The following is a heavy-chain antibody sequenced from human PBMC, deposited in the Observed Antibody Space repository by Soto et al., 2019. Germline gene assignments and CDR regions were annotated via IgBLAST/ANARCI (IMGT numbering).Heavy chain of an antibody. CDR1: GFTFSSYA. J-gene: IGHJ4*02. Sequence: GGSLRLSCAASGFTFSSYAMSWVRQAPGKGLEWVSAISGSGGSTYYADSVKGRFTISRDNSKNTLYLQMNSLRAEDTAVYYCAKGLLGIWLQPLDYWGQGTLVTVSS. D-gene: IGHD5-12*01. V-gene: IGHV3-23*01. CDR3: AKGLLGIWLQPLDY. CDR2: ISGSGGST.